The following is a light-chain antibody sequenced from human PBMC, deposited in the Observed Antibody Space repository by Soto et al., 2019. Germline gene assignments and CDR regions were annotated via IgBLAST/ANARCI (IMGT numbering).Light chain of an antibody. CDR2: AAA. V-gene: IGKV1-12*01. Sequence: DIQMTQSPSSVSASVGDRVTITGRASQSISSWLAWYQQKPGKAPKLLIYAAATLASGVPARFSGIGSGTHFTLTISSLQPEDFGTYYCQRANSFPRTFGQGTKVDIK. CDR3: QRANSFPRT. J-gene: IGKJ1*01. CDR1: QSISSW.